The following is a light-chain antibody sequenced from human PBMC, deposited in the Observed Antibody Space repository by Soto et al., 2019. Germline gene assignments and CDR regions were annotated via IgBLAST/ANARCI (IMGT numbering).Light chain of an antibody. V-gene: IGKV3-20*01. Sequence: EIVLTQSPGTLSLSPGERATLSCRASQSVRSNYLAWYQQKPGQTPRLLIYGASSRANGIPDRFSGTGSGTDFTLTISRLEPEDFAVYQCQQYGGSQYTFGQGTKLEIK. J-gene: IGKJ2*01. CDR2: GAS. CDR1: QSVRSNY. CDR3: QQYGGSQYT.